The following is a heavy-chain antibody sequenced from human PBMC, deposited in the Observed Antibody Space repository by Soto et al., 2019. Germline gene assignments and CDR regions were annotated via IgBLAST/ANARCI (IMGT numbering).Heavy chain of an antibody. V-gene: IGHV3-21*01. CDR1: GFTFSSYS. Sequence: GGSLRLSCAASGFTFSSYSMNWVRQAPGKGLEWVSSISSSSSYIYYADSVKGRFTISRDNAKNSLYLQMNSLRAEDTAVYYCARYPYSSGWSHKLKPLTNPGYWGQGTLVTAPQ. J-gene: IGHJ4*02. CDR3: ARYPYSSGWSHKLKPLTNPGY. D-gene: IGHD6-19*01. CDR2: ISSSSSYI.